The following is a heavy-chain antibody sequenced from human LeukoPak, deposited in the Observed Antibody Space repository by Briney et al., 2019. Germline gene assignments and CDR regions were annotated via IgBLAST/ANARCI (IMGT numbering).Heavy chain of an antibody. V-gene: IGHV3-21*01. CDR1: GFTFSSYS. CDR3: ARRYSSSWYYFDY. D-gene: IGHD6-13*01. Sequence: GGSLRLSCAASGFTFSSYSMNWVRQAPGKGLEWVSSISSSSSYIFYSDSVKGRFTISRDNAKNSLYLQMNSLRAEDTAVYYCARRYSSSWYYFDYWGQGTLVTVSS. J-gene: IGHJ4*02. CDR2: ISSSSSYI.